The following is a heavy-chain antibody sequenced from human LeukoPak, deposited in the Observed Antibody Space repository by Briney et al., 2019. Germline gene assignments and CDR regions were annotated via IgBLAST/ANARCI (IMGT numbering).Heavy chain of an antibody. CDR3: ARRQMAARFGFMDV. CDR2: IYYSGST. Sequence: SETLSLTCTVSGGSISSYYWSWIRQPPGKGLEWIGYIYYSGSTNYNPSLKSRVTISVDTSKNQFSLKLSSVTAADTAVYYCARRQMAARFGFMDVWDKGTTVTVSS. V-gene: IGHV4-59*01. D-gene: IGHD6-6*01. CDR1: GGSISSYY. J-gene: IGHJ6*03.